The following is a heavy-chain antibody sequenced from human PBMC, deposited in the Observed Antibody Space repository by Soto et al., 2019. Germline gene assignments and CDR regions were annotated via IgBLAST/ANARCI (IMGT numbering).Heavy chain of an antibody. CDR3: AKKTAWLRFHYYMDV. V-gene: IGHV3-23*01. CDR2: ISGSGGST. D-gene: IGHD5-12*01. Sequence: GGSLRLSCAASGFTFSSYAMSWVRQAPGKGLEWVSAISGSGGSTYYADSVKGRFTISRDNSKNTLYLQMNSLRAEDTAVYYCAKKTAWLRFHYYMDVWGKGTTVTVSS. J-gene: IGHJ6*03. CDR1: GFTFSSYA.